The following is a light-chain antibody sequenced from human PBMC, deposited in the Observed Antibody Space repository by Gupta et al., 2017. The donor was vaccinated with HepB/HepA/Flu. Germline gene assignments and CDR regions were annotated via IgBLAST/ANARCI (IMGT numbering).Light chain of an antibody. CDR3: GTWYTSRGAYV. V-gene: IGLV1-51*02. CDR1: SSNIGHHY. CDR2: ENN. Sequence: QSVLTLPLSVSAAPGQKVTISCSGSSSNIGHHYVSWRQQLPGTAPKLLMFENNKRTSGLPVRFSASKSGSAATLGITRLQTGDEADYYCGTWYTSRGAYVFGTGTKVTVL. J-gene: IGLJ1*01.